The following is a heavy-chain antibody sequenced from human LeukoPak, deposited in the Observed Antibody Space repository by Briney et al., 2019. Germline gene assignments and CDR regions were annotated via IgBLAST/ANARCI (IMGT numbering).Heavy chain of an antibody. CDR3: ARGSGSSWYYYYYYMDV. V-gene: IGHV1-18*01. J-gene: IGHJ6*03. CDR1: GYTFTSYG. D-gene: IGHD6-13*01. Sequence: ASVKVSCKASGYTFTSYGISWVRQAPGQGLEWMGWISAYNGNTNYAQKFQGRVTMTRNTSISTAYMELSSLGSEDTAVYYCARGSGSSWYYYYYYMDVWGKGTTVTISS. CDR2: ISAYNGNT.